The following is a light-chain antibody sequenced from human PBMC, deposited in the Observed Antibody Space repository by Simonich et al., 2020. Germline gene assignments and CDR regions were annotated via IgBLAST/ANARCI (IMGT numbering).Light chain of an antibody. CDR3: QSYDSSNQV. V-gene: IGLV6-57*01. CDR1: SGSIASNY. J-gene: IGLJ2*01. Sequence: NFMLTQPHSVSESPGKTVTISCTRISGSIASNYVQWYQQRPCSSPTTVIYEDNQRPSGVPDRFSGSIDSSSNSASLTISGLKTEDEADYYCQSYDSSNQVFGGGTKLTVL. CDR2: EDN.